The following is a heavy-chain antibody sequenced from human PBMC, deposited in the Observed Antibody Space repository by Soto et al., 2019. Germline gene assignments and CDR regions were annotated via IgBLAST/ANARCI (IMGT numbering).Heavy chain of an antibody. D-gene: IGHD6-6*01. CDR2: ITSSTSTT. CDR1: GLAFSIYR. V-gene: IGHV3-48*02. CDR3: ASGRGSSYYFDY. J-gene: IGHJ4*02. Sequence: RLLCAASGLAFSIYRMNWFRPAPGKGLEWVSYITSSTSTTFYADSVKGRFTISRDNAKNYLSLQMKSLRDEDTAVYYCASGRGSSYYFDYWGQGTLVTVSS.